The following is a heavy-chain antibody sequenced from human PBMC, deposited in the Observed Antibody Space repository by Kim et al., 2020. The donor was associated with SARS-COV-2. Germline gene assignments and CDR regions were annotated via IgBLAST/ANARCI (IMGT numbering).Heavy chain of an antibody. Sequence: SETLSLTCSVSNGSISSGGYYWSWIRQHPDKGLQWIGHIYHTGNTYFNPSLKSRFFMSVDTSKNEFSLKVNSVTAADTAVYFCARFLGYCSCTTCSGHFDFWGQGALVAVSS. V-gene: IGHV4-31*03. CDR2: IYHTGNT. CDR3: ARFLGYCSCTTCSGHFDF. CDR1: NGSISSGGYY. J-gene: IGHJ4*02. D-gene: IGHD2-2*01.